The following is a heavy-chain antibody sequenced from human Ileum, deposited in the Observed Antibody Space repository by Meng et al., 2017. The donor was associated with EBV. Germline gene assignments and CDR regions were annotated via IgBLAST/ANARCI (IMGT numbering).Heavy chain of an antibody. CDR3: ASSDYYRSDY. D-gene: IGHD3-22*01. V-gene: IGHV4-4*02. CDR2: TSHSGST. J-gene: IGHJ4*02. CDR1: GGSISRSDW. Sequence: QFQLLDPGPGLVKPSDTLSLTCAVSGGSISRSDWCIWVRQPPGKGLGWIGETSHSGSTNYSRSLTSRVTISLDKSKNQLSLKLNSVTAADTAVYYCASSDYYRSDYWGQGTLVTVSS.